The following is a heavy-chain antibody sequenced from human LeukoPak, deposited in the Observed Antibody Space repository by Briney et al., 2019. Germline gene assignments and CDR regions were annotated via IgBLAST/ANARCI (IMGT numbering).Heavy chain of an antibody. J-gene: IGHJ4*02. CDR1: GGSISSSSYY. D-gene: IGHD3-3*01. CDR2: IYYSGST. Sequence: SQTLSLTCTVSGGSISSSSYYWGWIRQPPGKGLEWIGSIYYSGSTYYNPPLKSRVTISVDTSKNQFSLKLSSVTAADTAVYYCARHLITISLPYYFDYWGQGTLVTVSS. CDR3: ARHLITISLPYYFDY. V-gene: IGHV4-39*01.